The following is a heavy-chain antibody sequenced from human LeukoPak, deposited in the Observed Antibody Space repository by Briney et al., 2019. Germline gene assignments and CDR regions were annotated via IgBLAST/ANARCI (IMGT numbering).Heavy chain of an antibody. CDR1: GYSLLEVA. Sequence: GASVKVSFKVSGYSLLEVAMHWVRQAPGKGLEWVGSFDPEDGEDGETHYAQKLQGRVTMTEDASTDTAYMELNSLRSEDTAVYYCAMTDRYAGRPFDYWGQGTLVTVSS. J-gene: IGHJ4*02. CDR3: AMTDRYAGRPFDY. D-gene: IGHD1-1*01. V-gene: IGHV1-24*01. CDR2: FDPEDGEDGET.